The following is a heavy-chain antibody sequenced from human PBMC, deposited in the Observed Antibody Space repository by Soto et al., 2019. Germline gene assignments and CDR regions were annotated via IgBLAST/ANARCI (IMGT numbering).Heavy chain of an antibody. J-gene: IGHJ2*01. Sequence: GGSLRLSCAASGFSFSSYAMSWVRQAPGKGLEWVSAIGGSGDSTYYADSVKGRFTISRDNSKNTLYLQMNSLRAEDTAVYYCARDDFWSGQANWYFDLWGRGTLVTAPQ. D-gene: IGHD3-3*01. CDR1: GFSFSSYA. V-gene: IGHV3-23*01. CDR3: ARDDFWSGQANWYFDL. CDR2: IGGSGDST.